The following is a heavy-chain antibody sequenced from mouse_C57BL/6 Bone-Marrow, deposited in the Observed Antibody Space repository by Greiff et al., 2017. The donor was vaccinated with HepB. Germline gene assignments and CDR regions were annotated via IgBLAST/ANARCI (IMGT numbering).Heavy chain of an antibody. J-gene: IGHJ2*01. V-gene: IGHV14-4*01. D-gene: IGHD2-4*01. Sequence: VQLQQSGAELVRPGASVKLSCTASGFNINDDYMHWVKQRPEQGLEWIGWIDPENGDTEYASKFQGKATITADTSSNTAYLQLSSLTSEDTAVYYCTTDDYDGDDFDYWGQGTTLTVSS. CDR2: IDPENGDT. CDR1: GFNINDDY. CDR3: TTDDYDGDDFDY.